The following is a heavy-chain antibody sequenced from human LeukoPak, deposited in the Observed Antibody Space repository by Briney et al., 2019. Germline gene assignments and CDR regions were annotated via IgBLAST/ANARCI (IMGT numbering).Heavy chain of an antibody. CDR1: GFTFDDYA. CDR3: AKVASTAAAGQWDYFDY. V-gene: IGHV3-9*01. J-gene: IGHJ4*02. CDR2: ISWNSGSI. Sequence: GGSLRLSCAASGFTFDDYAMHWVRQAPGKGLEWVSGISWNSGSIGYADSVKGRFTISRDNAKNSLYLQMNSLRAEDTALYYCAKVASTAAAGQWDYFDYWGQGTLVTVSS. D-gene: IGHD6-13*01.